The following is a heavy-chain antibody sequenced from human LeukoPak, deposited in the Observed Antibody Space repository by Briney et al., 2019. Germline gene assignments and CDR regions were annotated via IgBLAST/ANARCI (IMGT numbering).Heavy chain of an antibody. CDR2: ISGSGGST. CDR3: ARRRTWFGELLAYYFDY. J-gene: IGHJ4*02. V-gene: IGHV3-23*01. D-gene: IGHD3-10*01. Sequence: GGSLRLSCEASGFTFSTYGINWVRQAPGKGLEWVSAISGSGGSTYYADSVKGRFTISRDNSKNTLYLQMNSLRAEDTAVYYCARRRTWFGELLAYYFDYWGQGTLVTVSS. CDR1: GFTFSTYG.